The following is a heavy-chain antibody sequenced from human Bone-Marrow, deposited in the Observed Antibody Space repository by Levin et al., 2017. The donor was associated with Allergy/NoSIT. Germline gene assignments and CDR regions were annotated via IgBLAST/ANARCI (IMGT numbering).Heavy chain of an antibody. J-gene: IGHJ6*02. CDR2: LGSAGDT. CDR3: VRSDEGGMDV. Sequence: GGSLRLSCAASGFTFNSYDMHWVRHATGKGLEWVSSLGSAGDTYYPGSVKGRFTISRENAKNSVYLQMNSLRAGDTAVYYCVRSDEGGMDVWGQGTTVTVSS. CDR1: GFTFNSYD. V-gene: IGHV3-13*01.